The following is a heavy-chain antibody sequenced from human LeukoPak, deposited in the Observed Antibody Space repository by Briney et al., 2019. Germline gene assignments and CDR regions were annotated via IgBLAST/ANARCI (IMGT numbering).Heavy chain of an antibody. V-gene: IGHV3-33*01. CDR1: GFTFSSYG. Sequence: PGGSLRLSCAASGFTFSSYGMRWVRQAPGKGLEWVAIIWYDGTTKYYADSVKGRFTLSRDNSKNTMFLQMNSLRAEDTALYYCARGSVLGGFDYWGQGTLVTVS. CDR2: IWYDGTTK. CDR3: ARGSVLGGFDY. J-gene: IGHJ4*02. D-gene: IGHD2-8*02.